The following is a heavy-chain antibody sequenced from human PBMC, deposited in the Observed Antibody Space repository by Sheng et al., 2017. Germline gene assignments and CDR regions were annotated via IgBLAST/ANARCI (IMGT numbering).Heavy chain of an antibody. Sequence: QVQLQESGPGLVKPSETLSLTCTVSGNSISSGDYWGWTPGSPQGRGRRWIGNIYHSGDTYYNPSLKSRVTMSLDTSKNQFSLKVSSVTAAETAVYYCARVYTGYYYMVRLGPRGHG. D-gene: IGHD2-2*02. V-gene: IGHV4-38-2*02. CDR1: GNSISSGDY. CDR2: IYHSGDT. CDR3: ARVYTGYYYMVR. J-gene: IGHJ6*03.